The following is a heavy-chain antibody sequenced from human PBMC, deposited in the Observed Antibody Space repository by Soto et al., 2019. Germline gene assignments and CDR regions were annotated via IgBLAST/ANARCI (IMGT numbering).Heavy chain of an antibody. V-gene: IGHV1-18*04. J-gene: IGHJ4*01. D-gene: IGHD2-21*02. CDR1: GYTFTSFG. CDR2: ISVYNGDT. Sequence: ASVKVSCKASGYTFTSFGISWVRQAPGQGLEWMGWISVYNGDTNYVQKFQGRVTMTTDTSTTTASMEVRSLRSDDTAVYYCARARKYTKYCGGDRWHYFDYWG. CDR3: ARARKYTKYCGGDRWHYFDY.